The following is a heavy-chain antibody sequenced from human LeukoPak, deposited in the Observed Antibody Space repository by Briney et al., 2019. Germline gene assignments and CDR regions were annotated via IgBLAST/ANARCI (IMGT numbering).Heavy chain of an antibody. Sequence: SETLSLTCTISGGSISSYYWSWIRQPPGKGLEWIGYIYYSGSTNYNPSLKSRVTISVDTSKNQFSLKLSSVTAADTAVYYCARVGRRLFDYWGQGTLVTVSS. CDR1: GGSISSYY. D-gene: IGHD3-16*01. CDR3: ARVGRRLFDY. CDR2: IYYSGST. J-gene: IGHJ4*02. V-gene: IGHV4-59*01.